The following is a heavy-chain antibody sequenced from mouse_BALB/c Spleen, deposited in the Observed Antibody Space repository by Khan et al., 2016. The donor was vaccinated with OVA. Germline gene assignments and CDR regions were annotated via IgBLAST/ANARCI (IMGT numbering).Heavy chain of an antibody. D-gene: IGHD2-3*01. CDR3: ARDGYRYTYAMDN. V-gene: IGHV3-2*02. Sequence: EVQLQESGPGLVKPSQSLSLTCTVTGYSITSDYAWNWIRQFPGNKLEWMGYLSASGSTNYYPALKSRISITRNTSKHQFFLQLNSVTTEDTATYYCARDGYRYTYAMDNWGQGTSVTVSS. CDR1: GYSITSDYA. CDR2: LSASGST. J-gene: IGHJ4*01.